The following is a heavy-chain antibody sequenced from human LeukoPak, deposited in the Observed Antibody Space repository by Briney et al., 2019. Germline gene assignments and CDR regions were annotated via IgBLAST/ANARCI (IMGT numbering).Heavy chain of an antibody. CDR3: ARADRAAAGTDY. V-gene: IGHV3-53*01. Sequence: GGSLRLSCAASGFTVSSNYMSWVRQAPGKGLEWDSVIYSGGSAYYADSVKGRFTISRDNSKSTLYLQMNNLRAEDTAVYYCARADRAAAGTDYWGQGILVTVSS. CDR1: GFTVSSNY. D-gene: IGHD6-13*01. CDR2: IYSGGSA. J-gene: IGHJ4*02.